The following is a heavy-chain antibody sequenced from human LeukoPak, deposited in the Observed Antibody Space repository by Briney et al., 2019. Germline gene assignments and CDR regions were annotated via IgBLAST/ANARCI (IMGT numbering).Heavy chain of an antibody. D-gene: IGHD1-26*01. CDR2: INPDRTTT. CDR1: GFTFSNYW. CDR3: ARGYSGSYRIDY. J-gene: IGHJ4*02. Sequence: AGGSLRLSCAASGFTFSNYWVHWVRQAPGMGLVWVSRINPDRTTTSYADSVKGRFTISRDNAKNTLYLQMNSLRAEDTAVYYCARGYSGSYRIDYWGQGTLVTVSS. V-gene: IGHV3-74*01.